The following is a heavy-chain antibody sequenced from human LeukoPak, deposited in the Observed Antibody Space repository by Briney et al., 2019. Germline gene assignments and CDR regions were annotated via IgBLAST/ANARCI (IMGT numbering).Heavy chain of an antibody. Sequence: ASVKVSCKASGFTFNNYGISWARQAPGQGLEWMGWISAYNGDTHYEQKLQGRVTLTTDTSTRTAYMELRSLRSDDTARYYCARDPSNTSGWYIYFDYWGQGTLVTVSP. CDR2: ISAYNGDT. D-gene: IGHD6-19*01. V-gene: IGHV1-18*01. CDR3: ARDPSNTSGWYIYFDY. J-gene: IGHJ4*02. CDR1: GFTFNNYG.